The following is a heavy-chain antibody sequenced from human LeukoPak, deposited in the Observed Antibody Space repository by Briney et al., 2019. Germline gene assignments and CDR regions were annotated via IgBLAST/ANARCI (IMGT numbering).Heavy chain of an antibody. J-gene: IGHJ4*02. CDR3: AKDPTEVVVVPADRY. Sequence: GGSLRLSCAASGFTFSSHGMHWDRQAPGKGLEWVAFIRYDGSNKYYADSVKGRFTISRDNSKNTLYLQMNSLRAEDTAVYYCAKDPTEVVVVPADRYWGQGTLVTVSS. V-gene: IGHV3-30*02. D-gene: IGHD2-2*01. CDR1: GFTFSSHG. CDR2: IRYDGSNK.